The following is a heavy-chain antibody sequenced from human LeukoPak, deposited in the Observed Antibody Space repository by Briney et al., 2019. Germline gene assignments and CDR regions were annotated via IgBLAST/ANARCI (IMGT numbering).Heavy chain of an antibody. CDR1: RFTFSSYA. CDR3: AKQGSSSWYPLYFDY. V-gene: IGHV3-30-3*02. CDR2: ISYDGSNK. Sequence: GGSLRLSCAASRFTFSSYAMHWVRQAPGKGLEWVAVISYDGSNKYYADTVKGRFTISRDNSKNTLYLQMNSLRAEDTAVYYCAKQGSSSWYPLYFDYWGQGTLVTVSS. J-gene: IGHJ4*02. D-gene: IGHD6-13*01.